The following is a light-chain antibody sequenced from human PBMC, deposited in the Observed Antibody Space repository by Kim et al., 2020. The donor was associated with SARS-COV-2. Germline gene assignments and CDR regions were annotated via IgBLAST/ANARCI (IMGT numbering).Light chain of an antibody. CDR3: QQYNVYSLLT. V-gene: IGKV1-5*03. CDR1: QSISRW. J-gene: IGKJ4*01. CDR2: MAS. Sequence: SVGDRVTIPCRASQSISRWLAWYQQTPGKAPKLLIYMASTLETGVSSRFSGSGSGTEFTLTLSSLQPDDVATYYCQQYNVYSLLTFGGGTKVDIK.